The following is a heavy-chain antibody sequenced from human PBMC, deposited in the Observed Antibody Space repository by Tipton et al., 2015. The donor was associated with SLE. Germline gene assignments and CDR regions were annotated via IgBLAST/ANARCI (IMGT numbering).Heavy chain of an antibody. V-gene: IGHV4-39*07. J-gene: IGHJ6*02. CDR2: IYYIGKT. CDR1: GDSIDMNSHY. Sequence: LRLSCTVSGDSIDMNSHYWGWIRQPPGKGLEWIGSIYYIGKTYYNPSLKSRVTISVDTSKNQFSLKLSSVTAADTAVYYCARDHCTGGVCSYYYYYYGMDVWGQGTTVTVSS. D-gene: IGHD2-8*02. CDR3: ARDHCTGGVCSYYYYYYGMDV.